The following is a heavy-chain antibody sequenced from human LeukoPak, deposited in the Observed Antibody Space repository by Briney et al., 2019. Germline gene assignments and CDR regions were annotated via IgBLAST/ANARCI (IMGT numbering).Heavy chain of an antibody. Sequence: GASVKVSCKASGHTFSGYFIHWVRQAPGQGLEWLRRINPNTGYPNHAQNFQGRVTMTRDTSISTAYMELSRLTTDDTAVYFCARGQPYGNYNYFDSWGQGTLVTVSS. CDR2: INPNTGYP. CDR1: GHTFSGYF. D-gene: IGHD4-11*01. J-gene: IGHJ5*01. CDR3: ARGQPYGNYNYFDS. V-gene: IGHV1-2*06.